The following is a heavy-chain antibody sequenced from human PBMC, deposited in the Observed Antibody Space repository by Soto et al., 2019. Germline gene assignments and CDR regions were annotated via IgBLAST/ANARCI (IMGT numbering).Heavy chain of an antibody. Sequence: GESLKISCKGSGYSFTSYWIGWVRQMPGKGLERMGIIYPADSDTRYSPSFQGQVTISADKSISTAYLQWNSLKASDTAMYYCGRLKVPGPRDTTGFDPGAQDTLLPVSS. V-gene: IGHV5-51*01. D-gene: IGHD3-10*01. J-gene: IGHJ5*02. CDR2: IYPADSDT. CDR1: GYSFTSYW. CDR3: GRLKVPGPRDTTGFDP.